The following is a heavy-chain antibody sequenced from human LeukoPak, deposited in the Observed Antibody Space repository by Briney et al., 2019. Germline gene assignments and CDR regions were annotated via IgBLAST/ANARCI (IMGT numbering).Heavy chain of an antibody. D-gene: IGHD1-26*01. CDR2: IYSCGST. CDR3: ASLYSGSYYRPLDY. CDR1: GFTVSSNY. Sequence: PGGSLRLSCAASGFTVSSNYMSWVRQAPGKGLEWVSVIYSCGSTYYADSVKGRFTISRDNAKNSLYLQMNSLRAEDTAVYYCASLYSGSYYRPLDYWGQGTLVTVSS. J-gene: IGHJ4*02. V-gene: IGHV3-66*01.